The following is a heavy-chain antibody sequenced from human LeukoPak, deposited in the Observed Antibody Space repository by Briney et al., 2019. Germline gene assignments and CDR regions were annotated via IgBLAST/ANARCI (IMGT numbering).Heavy chain of an antibody. J-gene: IGHJ3*02. CDR3: ARARLELVQNNAFDI. V-gene: IGHV1-69*06. CDR1: GGTFSSYA. Sequence: GASVKVSCKASGGTFSSYAISWVRQAPGQGLEWMGGIIPIFGTANYAQKFPGRVTITADKYTSTAYMELTSLRSEDTAVYYCARARLELVQNNAFDIWGQGTMVTVSS. CDR2: IIPIFGTA. D-gene: IGHD1-7*01.